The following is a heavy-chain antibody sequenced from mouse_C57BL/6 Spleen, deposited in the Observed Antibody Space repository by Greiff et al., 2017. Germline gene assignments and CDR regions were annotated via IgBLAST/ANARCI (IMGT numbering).Heavy chain of an antibody. CDR3: ARCEDYDEYYFAY. CDR2: INPSSGGT. J-gene: IGHJ2*01. V-gene: IGHV1-53*01. Sequence: QVQLQQSGTELVKPGASVTLSCKASGYTFTGYEMHWVKQSPGHGLEWIGNINPSSGGTNYNEKFKSKAILTEDKSSSTAYMQLSSLTSEDSAVYYCARCEDYDEYYFAYWGQGTTLTVSS. D-gene: IGHD1-1*01. CDR1: GYTFTGYE.